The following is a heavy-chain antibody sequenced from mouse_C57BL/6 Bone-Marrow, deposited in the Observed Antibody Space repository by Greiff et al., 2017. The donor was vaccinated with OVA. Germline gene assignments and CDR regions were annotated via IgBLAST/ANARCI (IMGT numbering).Heavy chain of an antibody. CDR3: ARRGAPFYYGSSSYWYFDV. V-gene: IGHV2-9-1*01. CDR1: GFSLPSYA. D-gene: IGHD1-1*01. Sequence: VHLVESGPGLVAPSQSLSITCTVSGFSLPSYAISWVRQPPGKGLEWLGVIWTGGGTPYTSALKSRLSISKDNSKRQVFSKMNSLQTDDTARYYCARRGAPFYYGSSSYWYFDVWCTGTTVTVSS. CDR2: IWTGGGT. J-gene: IGHJ1*03.